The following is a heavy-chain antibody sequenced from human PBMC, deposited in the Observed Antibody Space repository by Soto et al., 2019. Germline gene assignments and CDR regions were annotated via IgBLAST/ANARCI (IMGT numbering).Heavy chain of an antibody. CDR1: GFTFSDYV. CDR2: ISVGGGSA. Sequence: EVQLLQSGGHLVRPGGSLRLSCVASGFTFSDYVMTWVRQAPEKGLEWVSTISVGGGSAYYADSVKGRFAISRDNSKNTLYLQLNSLRAEDTAVYYCVKDQAQQLILGLWLDPWGQGTLVTVSS. D-gene: IGHD6-13*01. V-gene: IGHV3-23*01. CDR3: VKDQAQQLILGLWLDP. J-gene: IGHJ5*02.